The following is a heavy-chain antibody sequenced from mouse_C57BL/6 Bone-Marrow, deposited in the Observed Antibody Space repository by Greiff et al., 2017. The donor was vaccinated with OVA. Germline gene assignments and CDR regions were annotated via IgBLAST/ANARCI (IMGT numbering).Heavy chain of an antibody. Sequence: QVHVKQPGAELVRPGTSVKLSCKASGYTFTSYWMHWVKQRPGQGLEWIGVIDPSDSYTNYNQKFKGKATLTVDTSSSTAYMQLSSLTSEDSAVYYCARGGRLAYWGQGTLVTVSA. CDR2: IDPSDSYT. V-gene: IGHV1-59*01. CDR1: GYTFTSYW. J-gene: IGHJ3*01. CDR3: ARGGRLAY.